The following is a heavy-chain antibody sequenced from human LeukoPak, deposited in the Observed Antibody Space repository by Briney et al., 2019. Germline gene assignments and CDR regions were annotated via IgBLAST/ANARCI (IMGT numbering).Heavy chain of an antibody. V-gene: IGHV4-39*01. CDR1: GGSISSTSY. D-gene: IGHD2-2*01. J-gene: IGHJ5*02. Sequence: SETLSLTCIVSGGSISSTSYWGWIRQPPGKGLEWIGTILYSGSTFYNPSLKSRVTISVDTSKNQFSLKLNSVTAADTAEYYCARQEVGAGYCSSTSCADRHWFDPWGQGTLVTVSS. CDR2: ILYSGST. CDR3: ARQEVGAGYCSSTSCADRHWFDP.